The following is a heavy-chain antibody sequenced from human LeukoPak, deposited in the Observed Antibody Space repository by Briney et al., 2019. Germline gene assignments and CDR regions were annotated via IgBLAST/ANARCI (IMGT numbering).Heavy chain of an antibody. V-gene: IGHV4-59*11. D-gene: IGHD3-3*01. J-gene: IGHJ5*02. CDR1: GGSISSHY. Sequence: PSETLSLTCTVSGGSISSHYWSWIRQPPGKGLEWIGYIYYSESTNYNPSLKSRVTISVDTSKNQFSLKLSSVTAADTAVYYCARSPGDYDFWSGYYDRWFGPWGQGTLVTVSS. CDR2: IYYSEST. CDR3: ARSPGDYDFWSGYYDRWFGP.